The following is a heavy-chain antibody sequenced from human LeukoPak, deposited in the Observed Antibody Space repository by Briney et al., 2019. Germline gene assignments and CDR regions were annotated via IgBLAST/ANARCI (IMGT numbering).Heavy chain of an antibody. CDR3: ARGQYYDFWSGYYYYFEY. D-gene: IGHD3-3*01. CDR2: IYYSGST. CDR1: GGSISSSSYY. Sequence: PSETLSLTCTVSGGSISSSSYYWGWIRQPPGKGLEWIGSIYYSGSTYYNPSLKSRVTISVDTPKNQFSLKLSSVTAADTAVYYCARGQYYDFWSGYYYYFEYWGQGTLVTVSS. V-gene: IGHV4-39*07. J-gene: IGHJ4*02.